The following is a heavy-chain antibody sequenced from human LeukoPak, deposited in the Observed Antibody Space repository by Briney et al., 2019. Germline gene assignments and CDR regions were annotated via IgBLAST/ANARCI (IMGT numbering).Heavy chain of an antibody. D-gene: IGHD1-14*01. V-gene: IGHV3-74*01. J-gene: IGHJ3*01. CDR1: GFTFSRYA. CDR2: INADGSTA. Sequence: GGSLRLSCAASGFTFSRYAMNWVRQAPGKGLEWVSLINADGSTATYADSVKGRFTISRDNARNTLSLQMNSLTIEDTAVYYCVVVVEPPDSDGFDVWGQGTMITVSS. CDR3: VVVVEPPDSDGFDV.